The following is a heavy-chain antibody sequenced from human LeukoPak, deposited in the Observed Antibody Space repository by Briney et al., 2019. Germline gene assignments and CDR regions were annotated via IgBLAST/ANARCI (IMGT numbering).Heavy chain of an antibody. D-gene: IGHD6-13*01. Sequence: GGSVKVSCKASGYTFTSYYMHWVRQAPGQGLEWMGIINPSGGSTSYAQKFQGRVTMTRDTSTSTVYMELSSLRSEDTAVYYCAREGVAGTGLDYWGQGTLVTVSS. J-gene: IGHJ4*02. CDR2: INPSGGST. V-gene: IGHV1-46*01. CDR1: GYTFTSYY. CDR3: AREGVAGTGLDY.